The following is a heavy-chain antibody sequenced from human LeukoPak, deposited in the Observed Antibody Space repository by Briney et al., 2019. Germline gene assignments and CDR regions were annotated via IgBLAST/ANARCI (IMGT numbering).Heavy chain of an antibody. Sequence: GRSLRLSCAASGFTFSSYGMHWVRQAPGKGLEWVAVISYDGSNKYYADSVKGRFTISRDNSKNTLYLQMNSLRAEDTAVYYCAKSLWIVVVPQHRGAFDIWGQGTMATVSS. CDR1: GFTFSSYG. J-gene: IGHJ3*02. CDR2: ISYDGSNK. D-gene: IGHD3-22*01. CDR3: AKSLWIVVVPQHRGAFDI. V-gene: IGHV3-30*18.